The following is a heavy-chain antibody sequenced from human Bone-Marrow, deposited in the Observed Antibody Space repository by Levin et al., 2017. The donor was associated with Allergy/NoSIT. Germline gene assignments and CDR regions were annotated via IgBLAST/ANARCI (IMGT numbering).Heavy chain of an antibody. CDR2: ISPYNGNT. V-gene: IGHV1-18*01. Sequence: ASVKVSCKASGYKFTSYGITWVRQAPGQGLEWMGWISPYNGNTKYAQKDHDRVTMTADTSTNTAYMEVRNLRSDDTAAYYCAREGRRGSGSYFQFYSGMDVWGQGTTLTVSS. CDR1: GYKFTSYG. J-gene: IGHJ6*02. D-gene: IGHD1-26*01. CDR3: AREGRRGSGSYFQFYSGMDV.